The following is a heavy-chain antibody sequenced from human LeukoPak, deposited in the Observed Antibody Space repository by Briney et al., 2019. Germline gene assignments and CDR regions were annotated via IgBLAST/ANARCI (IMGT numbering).Heavy chain of an antibody. J-gene: IGHJ5*02. CDR3: ARGPYCGGDCYLFDP. CDR2: IYHSGSA. Sequence: SETLPLTCAVSGGSISSGGYSWSWIRQPPGKGLEWIGYIYHSGSAYYNPSLKSRVTISVDRSKNQLSLKLSSVTAADTAVYYCARGPYCGGDCYLFDPWGQGTLVTVSS. D-gene: IGHD2-21*02. V-gene: IGHV4-30-2*01. CDR1: GGSISSGGYS.